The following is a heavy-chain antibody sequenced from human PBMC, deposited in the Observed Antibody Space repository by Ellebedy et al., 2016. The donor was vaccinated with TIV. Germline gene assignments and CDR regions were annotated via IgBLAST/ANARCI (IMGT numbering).Heavy chain of an antibody. CDR1: GGSFSGYY. Sequence: MPSETLSLTCAVYGGSFSGYYWSWIRQPPGKGLEWIGEINHSGSTNYNPSLKSRVTISVDTSKNQFSLKLSSVTAAEPAVYYCARGSSSSEDTEFDYWGQGTLVTVSS. J-gene: IGHJ4*02. CDR2: INHSGST. V-gene: IGHV4-34*01. D-gene: IGHD6-6*01. CDR3: ARGSSSSEDTEFDY.